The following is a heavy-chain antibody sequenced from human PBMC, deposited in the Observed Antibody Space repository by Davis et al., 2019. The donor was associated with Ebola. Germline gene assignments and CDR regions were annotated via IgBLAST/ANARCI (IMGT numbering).Heavy chain of an antibody. J-gene: IGHJ6*02. CDR3: ARGAGENIVVVPAAIRYYYGMDV. CDR1: GGTFSSYA. V-gene: IGHV1-69*13. Sequence: SVKVSCKASGGTFSSYAISWVRQAPGQGLEWMGGIIPIFGTANYAQKFQGRVTITADESTSTAYMELSSLRAEDTAVYYCARGAGENIVVVPAAIRYYYGMDVWGQGTTVTVSS. CDR2: IIPIFGTA. D-gene: IGHD2-2*02.